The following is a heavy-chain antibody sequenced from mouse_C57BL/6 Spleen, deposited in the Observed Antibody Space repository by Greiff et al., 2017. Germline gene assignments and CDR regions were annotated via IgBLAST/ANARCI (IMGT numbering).Heavy chain of an antibody. Sequence: VQLQQSGPELVKPGASVKISCKASGYTFTDYYMNWVKQSHGKSLEWIGGINPNNGGTSYNQKFKGKATLTVDKSSSTAYMELRSLASEDSAVYYCARWPFITTVVADYWGQGTTLTVSS. D-gene: IGHD1-1*01. CDR3: ARWPFITTVVADY. J-gene: IGHJ2*01. V-gene: IGHV1-26*01. CDR1: GYTFTDYY. CDR2: INPNNGGT.